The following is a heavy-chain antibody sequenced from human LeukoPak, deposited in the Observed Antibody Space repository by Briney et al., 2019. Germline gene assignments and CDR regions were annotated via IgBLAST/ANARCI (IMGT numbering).Heavy chain of an antibody. Sequence: SETLSLTCAVYGGSFSGYYWSWIRQPPGKGLEWIGEINHSGSTNYNPSLKSRVTISVDTSKNQFSLKLSSVTAADTAVYYCAGGYSYGLNYFDYWGQGALVTVSS. CDR2: INHSGST. V-gene: IGHV4-34*01. CDR1: GGSFSGYY. D-gene: IGHD5-18*01. J-gene: IGHJ4*02. CDR3: AGGYSYGLNYFDY.